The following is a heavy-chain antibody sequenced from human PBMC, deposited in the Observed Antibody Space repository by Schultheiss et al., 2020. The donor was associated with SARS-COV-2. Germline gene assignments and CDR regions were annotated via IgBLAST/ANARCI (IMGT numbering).Heavy chain of an antibody. J-gene: IGHJ4*02. CDR3: ARTIRITIFGVVIMGYFDY. D-gene: IGHD3-3*01. Sequence: SETLSLTCAVSGGSISSGGYSWSWIRQPPGKGLEWIGYIYHSGSTYYNPSLKSRVTISVDRSKNQFSLKLSSVTAADTAVYYCARTIRITIFGVVIMGYFDYWGQGTLVTVSS. V-gene: IGHV4-30-2*01. CDR1: GGSISSGGYS. CDR2: IYHSGST.